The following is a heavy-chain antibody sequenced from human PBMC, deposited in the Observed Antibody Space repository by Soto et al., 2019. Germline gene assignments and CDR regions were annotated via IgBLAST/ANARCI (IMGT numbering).Heavy chain of an antibody. CDR1: SGYIFTTNW. Sequence: QVQLQESGPGLVKPSGTLSLTCAASSGYIFTTNWWSWVRQSPGRGLQWIGDTNHSGSPKYNPALKSRVSISIDQSKDRFFLNLTSVTASDTAVYYCARKPDVATAKVGGGYVFDVWGQGTMVTVSS. J-gene: IGHJ3*01. V-gene: IGHV4-4*02. CDR3: ARKPDVATAKVGGGYVFDV. D-gene: IGHD3-16*01. CDR2: TNHSGSP.